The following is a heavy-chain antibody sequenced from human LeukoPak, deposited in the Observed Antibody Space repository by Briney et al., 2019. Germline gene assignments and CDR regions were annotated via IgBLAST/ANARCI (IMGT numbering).Heavy chain of an antibody. J-gene: IGHJ6*02. Sequence: GGFLRLSCAASGFTFSSHSMNWVRQAPGKGLEWISYISTSGTTTYYADSVKGRFTISRDNSKNMLYLQMNSLRAEDTAVYYCAKVSGRIQIWPQPFGDGMDVWGQGTTVTVSS. CDR3: AKVSGRIQIWPQPFGDGMDV. D-gene: IGHD3-10*01. V-gene: IGHV3-48*01. CDR1: GFTFSSHS. CDR2: ISTSGTTT.